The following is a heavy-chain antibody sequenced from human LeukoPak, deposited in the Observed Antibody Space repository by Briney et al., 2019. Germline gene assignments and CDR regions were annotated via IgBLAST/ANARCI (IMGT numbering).Heavy chain of an antibody. CDR3: ARGRGYYYDSSALGAFDI. V-gene: IGHV3-53*01. Sequence: GSLRLSCAASGFTFSSYAMSWVRQAPGKGLEWVSVIYSDDSTYYADSVKGRFTISRDNSKNTLYLQMNSLRAEDTAVYYCARGRGYYYDSSALGAFDIWGQGTMVTVSS. CDR2: IYSDDST. J-gene: IGHJ3*02. CDR1: GFTFSSYA. D-gene: IGHD3-22*01.